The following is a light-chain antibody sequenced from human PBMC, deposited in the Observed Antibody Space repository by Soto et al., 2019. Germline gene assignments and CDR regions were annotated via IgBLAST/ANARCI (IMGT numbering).Light chain of an antibody. CDR1: QSVSSD. J-gene: IGKJ1*01. Sequence: EIVLTQSPGTLSLSPGERATLSCRASQSVSSDLAWYQQKPGQAPRLLIFDASNRAAGIPARFSGSGSETDFSLTISSLESEDFAVYYCLQRSNWPWTFGQGTKVDI. CDR2: DAS. V-gene: IGKV3-11*01. CDR3: LQRSNWPWT.